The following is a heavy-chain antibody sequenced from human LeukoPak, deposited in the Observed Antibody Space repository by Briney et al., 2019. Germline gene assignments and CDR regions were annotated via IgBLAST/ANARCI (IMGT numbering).Heavy chain of an antibody. CDR2: IRNKANGHTT. J-gene: IGHJ4*02. Sequence: PGGSLRFSSAASGFIFSDHYMDWLRQAPGKGLEWVGRIRNKANGHTTEYAASVKGRFTVSRDDSKNSVYLQMNSLTTEDTAAYYCARGSQSRNWYTDYWGQGTLVTVSS. D-gene: IGHD6-13*01. V-gene: IGHV3-72*01. CDR1: GFIFSDHY. CDR3: ARGSQSRNWYTDY.